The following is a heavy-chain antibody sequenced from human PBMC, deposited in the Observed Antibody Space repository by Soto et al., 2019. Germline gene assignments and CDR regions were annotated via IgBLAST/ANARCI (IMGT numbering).Heavy chain of an antibody. CDR3: ARGFYSSGWSSTDY. V-gene: IGHV1-2*02. D-gene: IGHD6-19*01. CDR2: INPNSGGT. Sequence: ASVKVSCKASGYTLTGYYMHWVRQAPGQGLEWMGWINPNSGGTNYAQKFQGRVTMTRDTSISTAYMELSRLRSDDTAVYYCARGFYSSGWSSTDYWGQGTLVTVSS. J-gene: IGHJ4*02. CDR1: GYTLTGYY.